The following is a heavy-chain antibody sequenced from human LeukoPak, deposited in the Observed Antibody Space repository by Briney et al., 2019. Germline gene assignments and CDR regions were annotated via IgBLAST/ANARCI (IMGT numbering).Heavy chain of an antibody. CDR1: GFTFSSYA. CDR2: ISGSGGST. V-gene: IGHV3-23*01. Sequence: RTGGSLRLSCAASGFTFSSYAMSWVRQAPGKGLEWVSAISGSGGSTYYADSVKGRFTISRGNSKNTLYLQMNSLRAEDTAVYYCARAELEFTDWYYFDYWGQGTLVTVSS. D-gene: IGHD1-1*01. CDR3: ARAELEFTDWYYFDY. J-gene: IGHJ4*02.